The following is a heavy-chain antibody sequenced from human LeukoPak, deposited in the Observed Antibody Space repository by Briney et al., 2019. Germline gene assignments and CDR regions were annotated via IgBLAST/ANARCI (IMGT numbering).Heavy chain of an antibody. V-gene: IGHV3-48*04. J-gene: IGHJ6*02. CDR2: IVGSSSTI. D-gene: IGHD6-13*01. CDR3: ARGPGYNYYYGMDV. CDR1: GFSFSTYS. Sequence: PGGSLRLSCAASGFSFSTYSMNWVRQAPGKGLEWVSYIVGSSSTIYNASPVKGRFTFSRDNAKNPLYLQMNSLRAEDTAVYYCARGPGYNYYYGMDVWGQGTTVTVSS.